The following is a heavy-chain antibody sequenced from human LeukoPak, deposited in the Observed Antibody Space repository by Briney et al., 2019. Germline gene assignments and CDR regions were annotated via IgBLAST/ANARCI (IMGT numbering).Heavy chain of an antibody. Sequence: KSSETLSLTCAVSGGSIASSGDSWSWIRQPPGKGLEWIGYIYYSGSTYYNPSLKSRLTISIDRSKNQFSLKLSSVTAADTAMYYCARDLYYYDSSGYWLYYYYYMDVWGKGTTVAVSS. J-gene: IGHJ6*03. CDR1: GGSIASSGDS. V-gene: IGHV4-30-4*07. D-gene: IGHD3-22*01. CDR2: IYYSGST. CDR3: ARDLYYYDSSGYWLYYYYYMDV.